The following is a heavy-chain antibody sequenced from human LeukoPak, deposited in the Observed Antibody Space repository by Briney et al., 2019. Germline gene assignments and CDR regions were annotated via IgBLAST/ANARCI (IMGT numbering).Heavy chain of an antibody. CDR3: AKWGDYDVLTGYYVSDY. CDR1: GFTFSNYA. CDR2: ITGGGSGI. V-gene: IGHV3-23*01. J-gene: IGHJ4*02. Sequence: GASLRLSCAASGFTFSNYAMSWVRQAPGKGLEWVSAITGGGSGIYYADSMKSRFTISRDNSKNTLYRQINSLRAEDTAVYYCAKWGDYDVLTGYYVSDYWGQGTLVTVSS. D-gene: IGHD3-9*01.